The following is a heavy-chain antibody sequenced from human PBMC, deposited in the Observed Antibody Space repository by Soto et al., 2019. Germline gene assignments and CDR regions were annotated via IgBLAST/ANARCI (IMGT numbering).Heavy chain of an antibody. CDR3: ARTSARDLDVDTAMVNWFDP. D-gene: IGHD5-18*01. J-gene: IGHJ5*02. Sequence: PSETLSLTCAVSGGSISSGGYSWSWIRQPPGKGLEWIGYIYYSGSTNYNPSLKSRVTISVDTSKNQFSLKLSSVTAADTAVYYCARTSARDLDVDTAMVNWFDPWGQGTLVTVSS. CDR2: IYYSGST. CDR1: GGSISSGGYS. V-gene: IGHV4-61*08.